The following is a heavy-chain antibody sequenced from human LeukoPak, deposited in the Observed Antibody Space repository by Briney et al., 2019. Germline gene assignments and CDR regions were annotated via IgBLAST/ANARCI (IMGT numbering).Heavy chain of an antibody. Sequence: SETLSLTCAVYGGSFSGYYWSWIRQPPGKGLEWIGEINHSGSTNYNPSLKSRVTISVDTSKNQFSLKLSSVTAADTAVYYCARGGDHAGVYWGQETLVTVSS. V-gene: IGHV4-34*01. CDR1: GGSFSGYY. D-gene: IGHD1-14*01. CDR2: INHSGST. CDR3: ARGGDHAGVY. J-gene: IGHJ4*02.